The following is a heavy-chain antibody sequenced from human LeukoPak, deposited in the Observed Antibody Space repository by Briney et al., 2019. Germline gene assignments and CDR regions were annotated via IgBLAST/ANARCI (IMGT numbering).Heavy chain of an antibody. D-gene: IGHD3-22*01. Sequence: PGGSLRLSCAVSGLTFSRYAMSWVRQAPGKGLEWVSAISGSGGSTYYADSVKGRFTISRDNSKNTLYLQMNSLRAEDTAVYYCAKGSYYYDSSVLGYFDYWGQGTLVTVSS. V-gene: IGHV3-23*01. CDR2: ISGSGGST. CDR1: GLTFSRYA. CDR3: AKGSYYYDSSVLGYFDY. J-gene: IGHJ4*02.